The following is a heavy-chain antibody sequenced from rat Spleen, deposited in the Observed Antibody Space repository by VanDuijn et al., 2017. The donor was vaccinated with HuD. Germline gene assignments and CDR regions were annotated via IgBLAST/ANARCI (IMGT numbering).Heavy chain of an antibody. V-gene: IGHV5-17*01. J-gene: IGHJ2*01. CDR1: GFTFNDYA. CDR3: ARGSYGGYYFDY. Sequence: EVQLVESGGGLVQPGNSLKLSCAVSGFTFNDYAMAWVRQTPTKGLGWVATINYDGSSTYYRDSVKGRFTISRDNAKSTLYLQMDSLRSEDTATYYCARGSYGGYYFDYWGQGVMVTVSS. CDR2: INYDGSST. D-gene: IGHD1-11*01.